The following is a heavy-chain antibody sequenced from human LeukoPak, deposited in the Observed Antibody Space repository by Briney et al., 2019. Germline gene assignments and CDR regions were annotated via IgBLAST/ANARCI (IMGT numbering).Heavy chain of an antibody. D-gene: IGHD5-24*01. CDR2: ISGSGGST. J-gene: IGHJ4*02. CDR3: AKGGGLLGDGYNPRGYFDY. V-gene: IGHV3-23*01. CDR1: GFTFSSYA. Sequence: PGGSLRLSCAASGFTFSSYAMSWVRQAPGKGLEWVSAISGSGGSTYYADSVKGRFTISRDNAKNSLYLQMNSLRAEDTAVYYCAKGGGLLGDGYNPRGYFDYWGQGTLVTVSS.